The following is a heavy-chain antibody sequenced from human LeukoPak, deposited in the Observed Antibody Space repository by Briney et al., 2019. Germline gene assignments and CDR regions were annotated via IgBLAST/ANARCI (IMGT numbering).Heavy chain of an antibody. J-gene: IGHJ4*02. D-gene: IGHD5-12*01. CDR2: IRSKASGGTT. Sequence: GRSLRLSCTPSGFTFGDYAMSWFRQAPGKGLEWVGFIRSKASGGTTEYAASAKDRLTISRDDSKSIAYLQMNSLKTDDTALYYCARGHSAYDPFDYWGQGTLVTVSS. CDR1: GFTFGDYA. V-gene: IGHV3-49*03. CDR3: ARGHSAYDPFDY.